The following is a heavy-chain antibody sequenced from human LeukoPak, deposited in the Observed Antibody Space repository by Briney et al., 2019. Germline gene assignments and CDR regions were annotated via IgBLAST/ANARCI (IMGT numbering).Heavy chain of an antibody. V-gene: IGHV3-74*01. CDR3: AKRGAEVGATIAPGDY. CDR1: GFTFSSYW. Sequence: GGSLRLSCAASGFTFSSYWMHWVRQAPGKGLVWVSRINSDGSSTSYADSVKGRFTISRDNAKNTLYLQMNSLRAEDTAVYYCAKRGAEVGATIAPGDYWGQGTLVTVSS. D-gene: IGHD1-26*01. CDR2: INSDGSST. J-gene: IGHJ4*02.